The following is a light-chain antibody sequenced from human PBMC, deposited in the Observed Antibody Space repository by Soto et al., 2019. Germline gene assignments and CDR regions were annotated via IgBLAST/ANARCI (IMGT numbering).Light chain of an antibody. Sequence: QSVLTQPASVSGSPGQSITISCTGTSSDVGGYNYVSWYQQYPGKAPKLIIYEVRNRPSGVSNRLSGSKSGNTASLTISGLQADDEADYYCCSYTSSSIRVFGGGTKLTVL. CDR1: SSDVGGYNY. CDR2: EVR. V-gene: IGLV2-14*01. J-gene: IGLJ3*02. CDR3: CSYTSSSIRV.